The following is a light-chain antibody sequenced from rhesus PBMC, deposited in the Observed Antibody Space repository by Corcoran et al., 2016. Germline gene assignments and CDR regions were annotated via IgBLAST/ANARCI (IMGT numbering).Light chain of an antibody. CDR1: ENVDNY. V-gene: IGKV1-74*01. J-gene: IGKJ2*01. CDR3: QHKYGAPYS. CDR2: KTS. Sequence: DIQMTQSPSSLSASIGDRLSITCRASENVDNYLNWYHRSPGKAPKLLIYKTSTLQNGVPSRFSGSGSGTNYTFTNSSLVSEDVGTCFCQHKYGAPYSFGQGTRVEIK.